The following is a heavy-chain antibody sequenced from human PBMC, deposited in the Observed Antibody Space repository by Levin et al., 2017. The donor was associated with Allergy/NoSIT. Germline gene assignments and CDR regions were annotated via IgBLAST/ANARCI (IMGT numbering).Heavy chain of an antibody. CDR1: GFTFSSYA. Sequence: QPGGSLRLSCAASGFTFSSYAMSWVRQAPGKGLEWVSAISGSGGSTYYADSVKGRFTISRDNSKNTLYLQMNSLRAEDTAVYYCAKDRRYCSGGSCREYFQHWGQGTLVTVSS. J-gene: IGHJ1*01. CDR2: ISGSGGST. V-gene: IGHV3-23*01. CDR3: AKDRRYCSGGSCREYFQH. D-gene: IGHD2-15*01.